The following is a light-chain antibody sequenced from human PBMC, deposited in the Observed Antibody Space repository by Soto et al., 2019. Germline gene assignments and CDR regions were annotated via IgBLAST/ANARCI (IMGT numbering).Light chain of an antibody. CDR1: QAISSW. CDR2: AAS. V-gene: IGKV1-12*01. Sequence: DIQMTQSTSSVSASVGDRVTITCRASQAISSWLAWYQQKPGKAPNLLIYAASTLQSGVPSRFSGSGSGTDFILTISSLQPEDFATYYCQQANSFLLTFGGGTKVEIK. J-gene: IGKJ4*01. CDR3: QQANSFLLT.